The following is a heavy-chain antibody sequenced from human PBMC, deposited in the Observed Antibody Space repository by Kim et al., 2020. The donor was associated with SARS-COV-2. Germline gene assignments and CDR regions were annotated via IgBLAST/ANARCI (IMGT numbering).Heavy chain of an antibody. J-gene: IGHJ4*02. D-gene: IGHD3-22*01. V-gene: IGHV4-34*01. CDR2: INHSGST. CDR1: GGSFSGYY. Sequence: SETLSLTCAVYGGSFSGYYWSWIRQPPGKGLEWIGEINHSGSTNYNPSLKSRVTISVDTSKNQFSLKLSSVTAADTAVYYCAREVGSGYLIDYWGQGTLVTVSS. CDR3: AREVGSGYLIDY.